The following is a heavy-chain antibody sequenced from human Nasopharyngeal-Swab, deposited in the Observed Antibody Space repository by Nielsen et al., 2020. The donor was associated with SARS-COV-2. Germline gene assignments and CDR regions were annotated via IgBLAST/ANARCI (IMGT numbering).Heavy chain of an antibody. CDR2: ISGSGGST. V-gene: IGHV3-23*01. D-gene: IGHD3-10*01. CDR1: GFTFSSYA. J-gene: IGHJ3*02. CDR3: AKDREAMVRGVDAFDI. Sequence: GESLKISCAASGFTFSSYAMSWVRQAPGKGPEWVSAISGSGGSTYYADSVKGRFTISRDNSKNTLYLQMNSLRAEDTAVYYCAKDREAMVRGVDAFDIWGQGTMVTVSS.